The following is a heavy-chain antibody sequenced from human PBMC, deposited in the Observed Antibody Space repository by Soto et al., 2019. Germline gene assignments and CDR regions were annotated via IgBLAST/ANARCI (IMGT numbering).Heavy chain of an antibody. J-gene: IGHJ4*02. CDR2: IYSSGST. CDR1: GGSVSSGSYY. Sequence: QVQLQESGPGLVKPSETLSLTCTVSGGSVSSGSYYWSWIRQPPGKGLEWIGYIYSSGSTDYNPSLKSRVAISIDTSKNQFSLKLSCVTAADAAVYYCARDGYTNIDYWGQGTLVAVSS. CDR3: ARDGYTNIDY. V-gene: IGHV4-61*01. D-gene: IGHD5-12*01.